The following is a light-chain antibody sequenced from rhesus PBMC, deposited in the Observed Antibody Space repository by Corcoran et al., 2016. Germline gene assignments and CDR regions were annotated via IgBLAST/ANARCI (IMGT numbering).Light chain of an antibody. CDR2: AAS. Sequence: DIQMTQSPSSLSASVGDTVTITCRASQGIRSYLNWFQQKQGKAPKLLIYAASSLESGVPSRFSGSGSGTEFTLTIRRLQPEDFAAYYCLQHNSYPLTFGGGTKVEIK. V-gene: IGKV1-28*01. CDR1: QGIRSY. CDR3: LQHNSYPLT. J-gene: IGKJ4*01.